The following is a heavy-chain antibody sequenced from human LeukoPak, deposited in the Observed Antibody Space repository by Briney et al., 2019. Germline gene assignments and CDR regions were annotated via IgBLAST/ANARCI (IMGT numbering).Heavy chain of an antibody. V-gene: IGHV1-8*01. Sequence: ASVKVSCKASGYSLTNYDINWVRQATGQGLEWIGWMKPKSGETGYAQKFQGRAIMTRDTSTNTAYMELRSLTSEDTAVYYCARDYGGNSGWFDPWGQGTVVTVSS. D-gene: IGHD4-23*01. CDR1: GYSLTNYD. J-gene: IGHJ5*02. CDR2: MKPKSGET. CDR3: ARDYGGNSGWFDP.